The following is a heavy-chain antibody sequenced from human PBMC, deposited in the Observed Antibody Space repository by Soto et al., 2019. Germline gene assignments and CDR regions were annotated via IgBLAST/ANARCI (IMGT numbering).Heavy chain of an antibody. V-gene: IGHV1-18*01. CDR2: ISADTGEP. D-gene: IGHD6-13*01. CDR1: GLSSTTNP. CDR3: GVSAGLDF. Sequence: SVEVTWKACGLSSTTNPLVWVRRAPGQGLEWMGLISADTGEPRYAQQFQGRVAMTTDTSTRTAYMELRGLTSYDTAVYYCGVSAGLDFWGQGTRVPVSS. J-gene: IGHJ4*02.